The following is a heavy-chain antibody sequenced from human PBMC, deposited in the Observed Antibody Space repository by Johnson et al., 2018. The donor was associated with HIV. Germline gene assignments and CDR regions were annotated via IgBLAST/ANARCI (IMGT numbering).Heavy chain of an antibody. D-gene: IGHD5-12*01. CDR3: ARVFRGGATPAFDI. Sequence: VQLVESGGGLVQPGRSLRLSCAASGFTFDDYAMHWVRQAPGTGLEWVSGISWNSGSTYYADSVKGRFTISRDNAKNTLYLQMNSLRAEDTAVYYCARVFRGGATPAFDIWGQGTMVTVSS. CDR2: ISWNSGST. CDR1: GFTFDDYA. V-gene: IGHV3-9*01. J-gene: IGHJ3*02.